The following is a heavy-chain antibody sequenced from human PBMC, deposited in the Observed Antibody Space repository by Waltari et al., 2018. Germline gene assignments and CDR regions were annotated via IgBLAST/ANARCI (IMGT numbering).Heavy chain of an antibody. CDR2: IYTSGRT. Sequence: QVQLQESGPGLLKPSQTLSLTCTVSGGSIDGGSYYWTWVRQPAGKGLEWIGHIYTSGRTNYNPSLKSRVTISLDTSKNEFSLKLSSVNAADTAMYYCATTWDNESYHYNVIDFWGQGTRVTVSS. V-gene: IGHV4-61*09. D-gene: IGHD1-26*01. CDR1: GGSIDGGSYY. CDR3: ATTWDNESYHYNVIDF. J-gene: IGHJ6*02.